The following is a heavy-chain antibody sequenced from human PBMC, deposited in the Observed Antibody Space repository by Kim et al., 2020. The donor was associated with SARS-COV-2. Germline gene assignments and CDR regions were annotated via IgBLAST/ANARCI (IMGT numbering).Heavy chain of an antibody. D-gene: IGHD2-15*01. V-gene: IGHV3-33*08. CDR2: IWYYGSNI. Sequence: GGSLRLSCAASGFTFSSYGMHWVRQAPGKGLEWVAAIWYYGSNIYYADSVKGRFTISRDNSKNTLYLQMNSLRAEDTAVYYCARDYHVADKEYYGMNF. CDR1: GFTFSSYG. J-gene: IGHJ6*01. CDR3: ARDYHVADKEYYGMNF.